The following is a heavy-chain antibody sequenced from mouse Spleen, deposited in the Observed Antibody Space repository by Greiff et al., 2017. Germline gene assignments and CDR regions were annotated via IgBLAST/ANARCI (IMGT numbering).Heavy chain of an antibody. J-gene: IGHJ4*01. CDR2: IDPEDGET. Sequence: EVQRVESGAELVKPGASVKLSCTASGFNIKDYYMHWVKQRTEQGLEWIGRIDPEDGETKYAPKFQGKATLTADKSSSTAYMQLNSLTSEDSAVYFCARGTYGYDDAMDYWGQGTSVTVSS. D-gene: IGHD2-2*01. CDR1: GFNIKDYY. CDR3: ARGTYGYDDAMDY. V-gene: IGHV14-2*01.